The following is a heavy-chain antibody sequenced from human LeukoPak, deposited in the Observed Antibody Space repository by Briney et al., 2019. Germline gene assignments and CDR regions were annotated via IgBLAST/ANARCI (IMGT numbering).Heavy chain of an antibody. D-gene: IGHD4-11*01. V-gene: IGHV3-48*04. Sequence: GGSLRLSCAASGFSFSSYSMNWVRQAPGKGLEWVSYISSSSSTIYYADSVKGRFTISRDNAKNSLYLQMNSLRAEDTALYYCAKDIQFALFSPGRSFYGMDVWGQGTTVTVSS. CDR1: GFSFSSYS. J-gene: IGHJ6*02. CDR3: AKDIQFALFSPGRSFYGMDV. CDR2: ISSSSSTI.